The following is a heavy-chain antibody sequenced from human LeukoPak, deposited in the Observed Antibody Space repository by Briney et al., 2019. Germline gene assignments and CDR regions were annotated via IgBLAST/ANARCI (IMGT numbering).Heavy chain of an antibody. Sequence: PGGSLRLSCAASGFTFSNYGIHWVRQAPGKGLEWVAYIRFDGTNQYYADSVKGRFTISRDNSKNMLYLQMNSLRTEDAAAYYCAKVSVGATYYYYYMDVWGKGTTVTVSS. J-gene: IGHJ6*03. CDR1: GFTFSNYG. CDR3: AKVSVGATYYYYYMDV. V-gene: IGHV3-30*02. D-gene: IGHD1-26*01. CDR2: IRFDGTNQ.